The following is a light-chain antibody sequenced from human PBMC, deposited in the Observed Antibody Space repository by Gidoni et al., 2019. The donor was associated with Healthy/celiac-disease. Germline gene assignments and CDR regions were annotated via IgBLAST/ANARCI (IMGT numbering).Light chain of an antibody. CDR1: QSVSSSY. J-gene: IGKJ1*01. Sequence: EMVLTQSPGTLALSPGERATLSCRASQSVSSSYLAWYQQKPGQAPRLLIYGASSRATGIPDRFSGSGSGTDFTLTISRLEPDDFAVYYCQQYGRSTWTFGQGTKVEIK. CDR2: GAS. V-gene: IGKV3-20*01. CDR3: QQYGRSTWT.